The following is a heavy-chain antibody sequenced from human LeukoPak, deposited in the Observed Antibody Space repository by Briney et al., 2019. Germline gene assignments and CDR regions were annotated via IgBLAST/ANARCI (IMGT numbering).Heavy chain of an antibody. D-gene: IGHD2-2*01. V-gene: IGHV1-2*06. CDR2: INPNSGGT. CDR1: GYTFTGYY. J-gene: IGHJ4*02. CDR3: ARHPTYQYCSSTSCQRAPFDY. Sequence: ASVKVSCKASGYTFTGYYMHWVRQAPGQGLEWMGRINPNSGGTNYAQKFQGRVTMTRDTSISTAYMELSRLRSDDTAVYYCARHPTYQYCSSTSCQRAPFDYWGQGTLVTVSS.